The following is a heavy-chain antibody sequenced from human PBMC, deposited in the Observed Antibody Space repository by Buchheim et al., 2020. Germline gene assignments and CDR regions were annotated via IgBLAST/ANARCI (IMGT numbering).Heavy chain of an antibody. J-gene: IGHJ5*02. V-gene: IGHV3-7*01. CDR2: IKQDGSEK. CDR3: ARHLWFGELPHPINWFDP. D-gene: IGHD3-10*01. CDR1: GFTFSSYW. Sequence: EVQLVESGGGLVQPGGSLRLSCAASGFTFSSYWMSWVRQAPGKGLEWVANIKQDGSEKYYVDSVKGRFTISRDNAKNSLYLQMISLRAEVTAVYYCARHLWFGELPHPINWFDPWGQGTL.